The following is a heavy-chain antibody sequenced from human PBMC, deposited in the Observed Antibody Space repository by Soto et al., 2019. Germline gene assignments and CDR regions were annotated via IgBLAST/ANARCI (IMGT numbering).Heavy chain of an antibody. CDR3: ARDLRSTRYFDY. D-gene: IGHD1-26*01. Sequence: EVQLVESGGGLVKPGGSLRPSCTASQFTFSTSSMNWVRQAPGKGLEWVSSISDGSGFIYYADSVKGRFTISRDNAKNSLYLQMNSLRADDTAVYYCARDLRSTRYFDYWGQGTLVTVSS. V-gene: IGHV3-21*01. CDR1: QFTFSTSS. J-gene: IGHJ4*02. CDR2: ISDGSGFI.